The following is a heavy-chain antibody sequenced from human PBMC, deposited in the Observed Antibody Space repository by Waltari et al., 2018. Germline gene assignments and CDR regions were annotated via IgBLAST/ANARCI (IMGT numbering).Heavy chain of an antibody. D-gene: IGHD3-3*01. CDR1: GFTFSNAW. CDR3: TTDGGITIFGVVTYGMDV. CDR2: IKSKTDGGTT. Sequence: EVQLVESGGGLVKPGGSLRLSCAASGFTFSNAWISWLRQAPGKGLEWVGRIKSKTDGGTTDYAAPVKGRFTISRDDSKNTLYLQMNSLKTEDTAVYYCTTDGGITIFGVVTYGMDVWGQGTTVTVSS. V-gene: IGHV3-15*01. J-gene: IGHJ6*02.